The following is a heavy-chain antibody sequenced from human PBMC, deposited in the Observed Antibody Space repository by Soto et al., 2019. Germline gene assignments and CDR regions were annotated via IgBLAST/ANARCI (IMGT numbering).Heavy chain of an antibody. V-gene: IGHV1-69*13. J-gene: IGHJ5*02. CDR3: ARALEGTTVTNWFDP. CDR2: ITPAFGTA. D-gene: IGHD4-17*01. Sequence: GASVKVSCKASGDTFSNYAPSWLRQAPGQRLEWMGGITPAFGTADYAENFQDRVTITADESTSTIYLELSSLRSDDTAVYFCARALEGTTVTNWFDPWGQGTQVTVSS. CDR1: GDTFSNYA.